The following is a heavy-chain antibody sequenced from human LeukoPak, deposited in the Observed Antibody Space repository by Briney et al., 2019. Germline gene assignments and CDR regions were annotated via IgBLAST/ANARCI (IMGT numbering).Heavy chain of an antibody. CDR1: GGTFSSYA. J-gene: IGHJ4*02. V-gene: IGHV1-69*01. Sequence: SVKVSCKASGGTFSSYAISWVRQDPGQGLGWMGGIIPIFGTANYAQKFQGRVTITADESTSTAYMELSSLRSEDTAVYYCARTSVVPAAMFLYYFDYWGQGTLVTVSS. D-gene: IGHD2-2*01. CDR2: IIPIFGTA. CDR3: ARTSVVPAAMFLYYFDY.